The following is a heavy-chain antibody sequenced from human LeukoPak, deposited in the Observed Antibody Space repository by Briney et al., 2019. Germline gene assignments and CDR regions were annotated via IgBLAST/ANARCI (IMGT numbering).Heavy chain of an antibody. CDR2: IKQDGSEK. V-gene: IGHV3-7*01. CDR1: GFTFSSYW. Sequence: PGGSLRLSCSASGFTFSSYWMSWVRQAPGMGLEWVANIKQDGSEKYYVDSVKGRFTISRDNAKNSLYLQMNSLRAEDTAVYYCARSQDPTLFDPWGQGTLVTVSS. CDR3: ARSQDPTLFDP. J-gene: IGHJ5*02.